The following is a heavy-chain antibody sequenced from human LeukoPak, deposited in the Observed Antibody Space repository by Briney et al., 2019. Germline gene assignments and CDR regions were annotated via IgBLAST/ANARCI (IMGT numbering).Heavy chain of an antibody. D-gene: IGHD3/OR15-3a*01. CDR3: ARDQYDTWSRRGNFDS. CDR1: GLTFSNYW. CDR2: VNEDGSAK. V-gene: IGHV3-7*03. Sequence: PGGSLRLSCVVSGLTFSNYWMIWVRQAPGKGLESVAIVNEDGSAKYYLDSVKGRFTISRDNTKNSLYLQMNSLRAEDTAVFYCARDQYDTWSRRGNFDSWGQGTLVIVSS. J-gene: IGHJ4*02.